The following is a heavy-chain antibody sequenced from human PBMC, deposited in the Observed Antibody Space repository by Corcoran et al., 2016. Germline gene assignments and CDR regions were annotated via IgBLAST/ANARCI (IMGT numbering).Heavy chain of an antibody. CDR3: VRDLDSYGVY. D-gene: IGHD5-18*01. J-gene: IGHJ4*02. Sequence: EVQLVESGGGLVQPGGSLRLSCAASGFTFSTYTMNWVRQAPGKGLEWVSYITSSSSSIYYADSVKGRFTISRDNAKNSLYLQMNSLRAEDTGVYYCVRDLDSYGVYWGQGTLVTVSS. V-gene: IGHV3-48*04. CDR2: ITSSSSSI. CDR1: GFTFSTYT.